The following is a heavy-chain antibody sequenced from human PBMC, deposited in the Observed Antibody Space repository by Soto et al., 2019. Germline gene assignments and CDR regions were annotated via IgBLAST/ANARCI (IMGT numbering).Heavy chain of an antibody. D-gene: IGHD3-10*01. V-gene: IGHV4-59*08. CDR1: GGSISSYY. J-gene: IGHJ5*02. Sequence: SETLSLTCTVSGGSISSYYWSWIRQPPGKGLEWIGYIYYSGSTNYNPSLKSRVTISVDTSKNQFSLKLSSVTAADTAVYYCARHYNSYNWFDPWGQGTLVTVSS. CDR3: ARHYNSYNWFDP. CDR2: IYYSGST.